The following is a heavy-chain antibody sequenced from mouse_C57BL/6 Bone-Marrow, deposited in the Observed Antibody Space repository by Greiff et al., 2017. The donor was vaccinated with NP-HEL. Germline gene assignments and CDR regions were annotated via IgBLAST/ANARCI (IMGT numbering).Heavy chain of an antibody. J-gene: IGHJ3*01. V-gene: IGHV14-2*01. CDR2: IDPEDGET. Sequence: VQLKQSGAELVKPGASVKLSCKASGFNINDYYMHWVKQRPEQGLEWIGRIDPEDGETKYAPKFQGKATITADTSSNTAYLQLSSLTSEDTAVYYCASPSAGLAYWGQGTLVTVSA. CDR1: GFNINDYY. CDR3: ASPSAGLAY.